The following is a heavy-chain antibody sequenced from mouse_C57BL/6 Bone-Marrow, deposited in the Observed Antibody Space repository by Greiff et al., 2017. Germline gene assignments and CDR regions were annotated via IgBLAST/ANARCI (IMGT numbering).Heavy chain of an antibody. CDR1: GFSLTSYG. CDR3: ARNDPNYLWYFDV. J-gene: IGHJ1*03. CDR2: IWSGGST. V-gene: IGHV2-2*01. Sequence: QVQLKESGPGLVQPSQSLSITCTVSGFSLTSYGVHWVRQSPGKGLEWLGVIWSGGSTDYNAAFISRLSISKDNSKSPVFFKMNSLQSDDTAIYYCARNDPNYLWYFDVWGTGTTVTVSS. D-gene: IGHD1-1*01.